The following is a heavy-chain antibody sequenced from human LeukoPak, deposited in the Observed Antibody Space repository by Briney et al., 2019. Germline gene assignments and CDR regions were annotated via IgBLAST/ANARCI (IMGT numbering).Heavy chain of an antibody. Sequence: GGSLRLSCAASGFTVSSNYMSWVRQAPGKGLEWVSVIYSGGSTYYADSVKGRFTITRDNSKNTLYLQMNSLRAEDTAVYYCATGGSGKASILIYWGQGILVTVSS. CDR3: ATGGSGKASILIY. J-gene: IGHJ4*02. D-gene: IGHD3-16*01. CDR1: GFTVSSNY. CDR2: IYSGGST. V-gene: IGHV3-53*01.